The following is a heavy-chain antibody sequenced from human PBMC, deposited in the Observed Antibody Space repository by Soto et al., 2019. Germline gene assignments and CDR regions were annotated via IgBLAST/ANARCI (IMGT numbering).Heavy chain of an antibody. Sequence: GESLKISCKGSGYSFTSYWISWVRQMPGKGLEWMGRIDPSDSYTNYSPSFQGHVTISADKSISTAYLQWSSLKASDTAMYYCARRAGTDNYYYSYGMDVWGQGTTVTVSS. CDR3: ARRAGTDNYYYSYGMDV. J-gene: IGHJ6*02. V-gene: IGHV5-10-1*01. CDR1: GYSFTSYW. CDR2: IDPSDSYT. D-gene: IGHD1-7*01.